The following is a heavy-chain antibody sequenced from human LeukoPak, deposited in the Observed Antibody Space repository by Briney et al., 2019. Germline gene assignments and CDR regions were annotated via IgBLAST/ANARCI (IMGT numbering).Heavy chain of an antibody. CDR3: TRVGYIDEGIDY. CDR2: LNGDGGTT. CDR1: GFTFSHYW. V-gene: IGHV3-74*01. D-gene: IGHD5-24*01. J-gene: IGHJ4*02. Sequence: GGSLRLSCAASGFTFSHYWMHWVRQAPGKGLVWVSRLNGDGGTTRYADSVRGRFTISRDNAKNTVYLQMNSLRAEDTAIYYCTRVGYIDEGIDYWGQGTLVTVSS.